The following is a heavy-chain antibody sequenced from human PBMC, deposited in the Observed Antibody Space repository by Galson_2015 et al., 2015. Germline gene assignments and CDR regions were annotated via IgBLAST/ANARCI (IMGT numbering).Heavy chain of an antibody. V-gene: IGHV3-30-3*01. CDR1: GFTFSSYA. J-gene: IGHJ4*02. Sequence: SLRLSCAASGFTFSSYAMHWVRQAPGKGLEWVAVISYDGSNKYYADSVKGRFTISRDNSKNTLYLQMNSLRTEDTAVYYCARALPLNDYGAKGGLFDYWGQGTLVTVSS. CDR3: ARALPLNDYGAKGGLFDY. CDR2: ISYDGSNK. D-gene: IGHD4-23*01.